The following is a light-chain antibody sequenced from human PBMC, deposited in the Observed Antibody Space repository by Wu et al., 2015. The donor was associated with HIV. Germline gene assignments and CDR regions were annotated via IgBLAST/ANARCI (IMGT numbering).Light chain of an antibody. V-gene: IGKV3-11*01. J-gene: IGKJ4*01. CDR1: QNVNNY. CDR2: DAS. CDR3: QQRSDWPLLT. Sequence: EIVLTQSPATLSLSPGERATLSCRASQNVNNYLAWYQHKPGQAPRLLIYDASNRATGVPARFSGSGSGTDFTLSISSLEPEDFAVYYCQQRSDWPLLTFGRGTKVE.